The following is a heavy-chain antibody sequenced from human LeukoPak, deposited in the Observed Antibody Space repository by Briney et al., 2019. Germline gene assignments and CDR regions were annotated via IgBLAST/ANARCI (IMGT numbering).Heavy chain of an antibody. V-gene: IGHV3-23*01. Sequence: GGSLRLSCAASGFTFSSFGMSWVRQVPGKGLEWVSGISNSADRTYYADHVRGRFTISRDNSKNTVVLQMNSLTVEDSAVYYCAKGTSTMANRPADNWGQGPWSPSPQ. CDR3: AKGTSTMANRPADN. CDR2: ISNSADRT. J-gene: IGHJ4*02. CDR1: GFTFSSFG. D-gene: IGHD5/OR15-5a*01.